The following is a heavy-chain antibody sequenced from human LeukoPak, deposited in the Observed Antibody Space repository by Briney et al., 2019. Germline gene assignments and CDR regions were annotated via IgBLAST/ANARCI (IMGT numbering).Heavy chain of an antibody. D-gene: IGHD3-10*02. J-gene: IGHJ6*04. CDR1: GFSFSSYW. CDR3: AELGITMIGGV. Sequence: GGSLRLSCAASGFSFSSYWMSWVRQAPGKGLEWVANIKQDGSEKYYVDSVKGRFTISRDNAKNSLYLQMNSLRAEDTAVYYCAELGITMIGGVWGKGTTATISS. CDR2: IKQDGSEK. V-gene: IGHV3-7*01.